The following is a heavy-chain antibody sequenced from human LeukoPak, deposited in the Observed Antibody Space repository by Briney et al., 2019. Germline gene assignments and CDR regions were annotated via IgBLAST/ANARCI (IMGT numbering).Heavy chain of an antibody. V-gene: IGHV4-4*07. Sequence: SETLSLTCTVSGGSISSYYWSWIRQPAGKGLEWIGRIYTSGSTNYNASLKSRVGMSVDTSKNQFPLKLSSVTAADTAVFYCARENSGSYREFDYWGQGTLVTVSS. CDR3: ARENSGSYREFDY. D-gene: IGHD1-26*01. J-gene: IGHJ4*02. CDR1: GGSISSYY. CDR2: IYTSGST.